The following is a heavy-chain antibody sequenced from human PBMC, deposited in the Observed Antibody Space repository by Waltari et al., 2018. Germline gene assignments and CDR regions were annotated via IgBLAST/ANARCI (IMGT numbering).Heavy chain of an antibody. J-gene: IGHJ6*02. CDR1: GGTFSSYA. CDR3: ARAGGAGVWTPYYYGMDV. D-gene: IGHD3-10*01. V-gene: IGHV1-69*13. Sequence: QVQLVQSGAEVKKPGSSVKVSCKASGGTFSSYAISWVRQAPGQGLEWMGGIIPIFGTANYAQKVQGRVTITADESTSTAYMERSSLRAEDTAVYYCARAGGAGVWTPYYYGMDVWGQGTTVTVSS. CDR2: IIPIFGTA.